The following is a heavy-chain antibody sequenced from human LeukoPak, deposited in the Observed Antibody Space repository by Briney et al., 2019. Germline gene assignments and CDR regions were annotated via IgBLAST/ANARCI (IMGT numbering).Heavy chain of an antibody. Sequence: ASVKVSCKASGYTFTGYYMHWVRQAPGQGLEWMGWINPNSGGTNYAQKFQGRVTMTRDTSISTAYMELSRLRSDNTAVYYCAIEGLLSIDYDFWSGSTGFDYWGQGTLVTVSS. CDR3: AIEGLLSIDYDFWSGSTGFDY. V-gene: IGHV1-2*02. CDR1: GYTFTGYY. CDR2: INPNSGGT. D-gene: IGHD3-3*01. J-gene: IGHJ4*02.